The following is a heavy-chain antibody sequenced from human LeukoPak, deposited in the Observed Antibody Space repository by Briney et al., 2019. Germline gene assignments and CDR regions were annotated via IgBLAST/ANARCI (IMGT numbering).Heavy chain of an antibody. J-gene: IGHJ4*02. CDR2: IRYDGSNK. CDR1: GFTFSSYG. D-gene: IGHD3/OR15-3a*01. CDR3: ARGYPMDWNYFDY. V-gene: IGHV3-30*02. Sequence: GGSLRLSCAASGFTFSSYGMHWVRQAPGKGLEWVAFIRYDGSNKYYADSVKGRFTISRDNSKNTLYLQMNSLRAEDTAVYYCARGYPMDWNYFDYWGQGMLVTVSS.